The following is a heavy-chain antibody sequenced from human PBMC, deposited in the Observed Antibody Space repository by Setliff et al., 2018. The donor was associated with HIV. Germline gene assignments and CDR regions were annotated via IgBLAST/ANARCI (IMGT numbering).Heavy chain of an antibody. J-gene: IGHJ1*01. CDR3: ARGTGDTSGYYYYSEYFQN. CDR2: ISSSSATM. Sequence: PGGSLRLSCAASGFTFSHHGMNWVRQAPGKGLEWVSYISSSSATMYYADSVKGRFTISRDNAKNSLYLQMNSLRAEDTAVYYCARGTGDTSGYYYYSEYFQNWGQGTLVTVSS. CDR1: GFTFSHHG. V-gene: IGHV3-48*01. D-gene: IGHD3-22*01.